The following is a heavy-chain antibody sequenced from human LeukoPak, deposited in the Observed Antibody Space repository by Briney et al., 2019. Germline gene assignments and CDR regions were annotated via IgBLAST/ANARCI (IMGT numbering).Heavy chain of an antibody. CDR2: IYYSGST. V-gene: IGHV4-61*01. CDR1: GGSVSSGSYY. CDR3: ARDGYCSSTSCYNYYYYDMDV. D-gene: IGHD2-2*03. Sequence: KTSETLSLTCTVSGGSVSSGSYYWSWIRQPPGKGLEWIGYIYYSGSTNYNPSLKSRVTISVDTSKNQFSLKLSSVTAADTAVYYCARDGYCSSTSCYNYYYYDMDVWGQGTTVTVSS. J-gene: IGHJ6*02.